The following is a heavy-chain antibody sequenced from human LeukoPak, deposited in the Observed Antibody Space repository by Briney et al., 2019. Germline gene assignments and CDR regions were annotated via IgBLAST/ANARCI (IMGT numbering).Heavy chain of an antibody. J-gene: IGHJ4*02. CDR1: GYTFTSYG. D-gene: IGHD4-23*01. CDR2: MNPNSGNT. CDR3: ARVDYGGKEAFDY. Sequence: ASVKVSCKASGYTFTSYGISWVRQATGQGLEWMGWMNPNSGNTGYAQKFQGRVTMTRNTSISTAYMELSSLRSEDTAVYYCARVDYGGKEAFDYWGQGTLVTVSS. V-gene: IGHV1-8*02.